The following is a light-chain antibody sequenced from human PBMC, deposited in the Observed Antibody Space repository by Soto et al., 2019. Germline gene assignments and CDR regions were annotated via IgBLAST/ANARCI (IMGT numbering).Light chain of an antibody. CDR3: QQYSSYSWT. Sequence: DIQMTQSPSTLSASVGDRVTITFLARQIISNWLAWYQQKPGKAPKLLIYKASSLESGVPSRFTGSGSGTEFTLTISSLQPDDFATYYCQQYSSYSWTFGQGTKVDIK. V-gene: IGKV1-5*03. CDR1: QIISNW. J-gene: IGKJ1*01. CDR2: KAS.